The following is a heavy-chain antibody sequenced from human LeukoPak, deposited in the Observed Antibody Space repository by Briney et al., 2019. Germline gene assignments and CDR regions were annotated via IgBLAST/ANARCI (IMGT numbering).Heavy chain of an antibody. CDR2: INPKNSDT. CDR3: ARGREGNFLLANP. CDR1: GYTFSDNY. J-gene: IGHJ5*02. D-gene: IGHD4-23*01. Sequence: GASVKVSCKASGYTFSDNYIHWVRQAPGQGLEWMGWINPKNSDTDYSQQFQGRITMTRDTSIDTAYMELSSLTSDDTAMYFCARGREGNFLLANPWGQGTLVTVSS. V-gene: IGHV1-2*02.